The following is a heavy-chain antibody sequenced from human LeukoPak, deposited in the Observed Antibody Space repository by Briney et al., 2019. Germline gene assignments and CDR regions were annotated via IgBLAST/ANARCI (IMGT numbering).Heavy chain of an antibody. D-gene: IGHD3-16*02. Sequence: ASVKVSCKASGYTFTGYYMHWVRQAPGQGLEWMGWINPNSGGTNYAQKFQGWVTMTRDTSISTAYMELGSLRSDDTAVYYCARVLRSGTIVTPLFAYWGQGTLVTVSS. J-gene: IGHJ4*02. CDR1: GYTFTGYY. V-gene: IGHV1-2*04. CDR3: ARVLRSGTIVTPLFAY. CDR2: INPNSGGT.